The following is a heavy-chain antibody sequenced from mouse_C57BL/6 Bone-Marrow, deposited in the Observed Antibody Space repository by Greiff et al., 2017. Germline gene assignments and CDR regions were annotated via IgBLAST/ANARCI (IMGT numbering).Heavy chain of an antibody. CDR2: IDPSDSYT. Sequence: QVQLQQPGAELVMPGASVKLSCKASGYTFTSYWMHWVKQRPGQGLEWIGEIDPSDSYTNYNQKFKGKFTLTVHKSSSTAYMQLRSLTSEVSAVYYCAREEGSWDVRFAYWGQGTLVTVSA. CDR3: AREEGSWDVRFAY. CDR1: GYTFTSYW. J-gene: IGHJ3*01. V-gene: IGHV1-69*01. D-gene: IGHD4-1*01.